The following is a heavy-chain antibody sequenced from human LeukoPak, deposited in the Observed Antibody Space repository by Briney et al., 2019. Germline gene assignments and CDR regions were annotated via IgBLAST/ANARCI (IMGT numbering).Heavy chain of an antibody. J-gene: IGHJ6*02. V-gene: IGHV1-3*01. CDR3: ARDPGSPPDLLVNYYYYGMDV. D-gene: IGHD6-13*01. CDR1: GYTFTSYA. Sequence: ASVKVSCKASGYTFTSYAMHWVRQAPGQRLEWMGWINAGNGNTKYSQKFQGRVTITRDTSASTAYMELSSLRSEDTAVYYCARDPGSPPDLLVNYYYYGMDVWGQGTTVTVSS. CDR2: INAGNGNT.